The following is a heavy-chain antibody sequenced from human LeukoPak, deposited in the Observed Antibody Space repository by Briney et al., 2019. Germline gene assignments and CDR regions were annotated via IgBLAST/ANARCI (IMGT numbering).Heavy chain of an antibody. CDR2: IYHSGST. J-gene: IGHJ2*01. D-gene: IGHD1-14*01. CDR3: ARDASQPNWYYDL. V-gene: IGHV4-39*07. CDR1: GGSISSSSYY. Sequence: SETLSLTCTVSGGSISSSSYYWGWIRQPPGKGLEWIGTIYHSGSTWYNPSLKSRVTISVDTSKNQFSLKLISVTAADTAVYYCARDASQPNWYYDLWGRGTLVTVSS.